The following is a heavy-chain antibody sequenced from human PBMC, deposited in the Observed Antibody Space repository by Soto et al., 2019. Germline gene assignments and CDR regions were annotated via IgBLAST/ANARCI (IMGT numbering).Heavy chain of an antibody. D-gene: IGHD3-3*01. CDR3: AAVPVFRFLKWLPAYLDS. V-gene: IGHV1-58*01. CDR1: GFMFTSSA. Sequence: QMQVVQSGPEVKKPGTSVKVSCKTSGFMFTSSAVQWVRQARGQRLEWIGWLVVGSGNTHYAQHFQERVTLTRDMSTGTAYMELSSLRSEDTAVYYCAAVPVFRFLKWLPAYLDSWGQGTLVPVSS. J-gene: IGHJ4*02. CDR2: LVVGSGNT.